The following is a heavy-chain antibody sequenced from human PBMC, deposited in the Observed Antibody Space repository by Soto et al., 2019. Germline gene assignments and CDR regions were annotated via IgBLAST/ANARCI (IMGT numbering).Heavy chain of an antibody. V-gene: IGHV4-30-4*01. CDR1: GGSISSGDYY. Sequence: SETLSLTCSVSGGSISSGDYYWSWIRQPPGKGLEWIGYIYYSGSTYYNPSLKSRVTISVDTSKNQFSLKLSSVTAADTAVYYCARARGARYFDYWGQGTQVTVSS. CDR3: ARARGARYFDY. J-gene: IGHJ4*02. D-gene: IGHD2-15*01. CDR2: IYYSGST.